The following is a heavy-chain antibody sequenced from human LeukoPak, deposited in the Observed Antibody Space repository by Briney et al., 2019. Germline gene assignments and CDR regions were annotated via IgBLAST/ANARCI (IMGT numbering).Heavy chain of an antibody. J-gene: IGHJ4*02. CDR1: GYTFTSYD. V-gene: IGHV1-8*01. D-gene: IGHD3-22*01. Sequence: WASVTVSCKASGYTFTSYDINWVRQATGQGLEWMGWMNPNSGNTGYAQKFQGRVTMTRNTSISTAYMELSSLRSEDTAVYYCLCDSSGYDGFWDYWGQGTLVTVSS. CDR2: MNPNSGNT. CDR3: LCDSSGYDGFWDY.